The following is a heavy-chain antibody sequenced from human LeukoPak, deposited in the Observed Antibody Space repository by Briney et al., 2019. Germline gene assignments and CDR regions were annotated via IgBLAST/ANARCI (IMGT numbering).Heavy chain of an antibody. CDR1: GGSISSYY. J-gene: IGHJ4*02. D-gene: IGHD7-27*01. CDR3: ARGHNWGSPPPDY. CDR2: IYYSGST. Sequence: PSKTLSLTCTVSGGSISSYYWSWIRQPPGKGLEWIGYIYYSGSTNYNPSLKSRVTISVDTTENQFSLKLSSVTAADTAVYYCARGHNWGSPPPDYWGQGTLVTVSS. V-gene: IGHV4-59*01.